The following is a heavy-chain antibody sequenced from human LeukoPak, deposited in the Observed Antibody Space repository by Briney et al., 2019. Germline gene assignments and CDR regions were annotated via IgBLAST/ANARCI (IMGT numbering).Heavy chain of an antibody. J-gene: IGHJ4*02. Sequence: SETLSLTCTVSGGSISSYYWSWIRQPPGKGLEWIGYIYYSGSTNYNPSLKSRVTTSVDTSKNQFSLKLSSVTAADTAVYYCARGASLEWLLYSSLHYFDYWGQGTLVTVSS. CDR1: GGSISSYY. CDR2: IYYSGST. V-gene: IGHV4-59*01. D-gene: IGHD3-3*01. CDR3: ARGASLEWLLYSSLHYFDY.